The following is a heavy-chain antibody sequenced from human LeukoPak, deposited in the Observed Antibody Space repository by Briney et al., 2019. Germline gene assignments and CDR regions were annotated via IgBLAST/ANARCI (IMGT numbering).Heavy chain of an antibody. J-gene: IGHJ4*02. CDR3: ARENSGSYREFDY. CDR2: IYTSGST. V-gene: IGHV4-4*07. D-gene: IGHD1-26*01. Sequence: SETLSLSCTVSGGSISSYYWSWIRQPAGKGLEWIGRIYTSGSTNYNASLKSRVSMSVDTSKNQFSLKLSSVTAADTAVFYCARENSGSYREFDYWGQGTLVTVSS. CDR1: GGSISSYY.